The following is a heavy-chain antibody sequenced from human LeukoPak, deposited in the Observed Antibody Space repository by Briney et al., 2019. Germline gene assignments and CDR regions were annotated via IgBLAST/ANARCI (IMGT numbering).Heavy chain of an antibody. CDR1: GGTFSSYA. D-gene: IGHD4-23*01. CDR3: ARDNSVEDTAWWFDP. CDR2: IIPVFGTV. Sequence: GASVKVSCKASGGTFSSYAFSWVRQAPGQGPEWMGGIIPVFGTVDYAQKFQGRVTITADESTSTAYMELSSLRSEDTAVYYCARDNSVEDTAWWFDPWGQGTLVTVSS. J-gene: IGHJ5*02. V-gene: IGHV1-69*13.